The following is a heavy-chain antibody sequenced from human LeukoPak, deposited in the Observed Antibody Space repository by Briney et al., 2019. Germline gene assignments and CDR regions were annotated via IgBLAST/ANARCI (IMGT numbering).Heavy chain of an antibody. CDR3: ATDSRYSSSFDY. CDR1: GYTFTSYG. J-gene: IGHJ4*02. D-gene: IGHD6-13*01. CDR2: ISAYNGNT. Sequence: ASVKVSCKASGYTFTSYGISWVRQAPGQGLEWMGWISAYNGNTNYAQKLQGRVTMTTDTSTSTAYMELRSLRSEDTAVYYCATDSRYSSSFDYWGQGTLVTVSS. V-gene: IGHV1-18*01.